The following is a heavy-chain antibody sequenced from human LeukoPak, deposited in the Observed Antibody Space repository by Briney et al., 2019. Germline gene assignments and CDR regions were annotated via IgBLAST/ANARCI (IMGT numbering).Heavy chain of an antibody. D-gene: IGHD5-18*01. Sequence: GGSLRLSCAASGFTVSSNYMNWVRQAPGKWLEWVSVIYSGNSTYYADYVKGRFTISRDNSKKTLYLQMNSLRAEDTAVYYCARGDPAMVQFDYWGQGTLVTVSS. CDR3: ARGDPAMVQFDY. V-gene: IGHV3-53*01. CDR1: GFTVSSNY. J-gene: IGHJ4*02. CDR2: IYSGNST.